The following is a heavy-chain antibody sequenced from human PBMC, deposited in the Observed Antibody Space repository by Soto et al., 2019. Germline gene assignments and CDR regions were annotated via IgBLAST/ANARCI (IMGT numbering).Heavy chain of an antibody. D-gene: IGHD2-8*01. V-gene: IGHV3-30*18. CDR2: ISYDGSNK. CDR3: AKDQSPSVELVYAMRDFFDY. Sequence: QVQLVESGGGVVQPGRSLRLSCAASGFTSSSYGMHWVRQAPGKGLEWVAVISYDGSNKYYADSVKGRFTISRDNSKNTLYLQMNSLRDEDTAMYYCAKDQSPSVELVYAMRDFFDYWGQGTLVTVSS. J-gene: IGHJ4*02. CDR1: GFTSSSYG.